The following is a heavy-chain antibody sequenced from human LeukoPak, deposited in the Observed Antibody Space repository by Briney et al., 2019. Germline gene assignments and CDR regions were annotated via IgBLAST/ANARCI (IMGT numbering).Heavy chain of an antibody. D-gene: IGHD3-10*01. CDR1: GGSISSSSYY. Sequence: PSETLSLTCTVSGGSISSSSYYWSCIRQPAGKGLEWIGRIYTSGSTNYNPSLNSRVTISIDTSKNQFSLSLSSVTAADTAVYYCARVSPSGVWDVWGQGTTVTVSS. J-gene: IGHJ6*02. CDR2: IYTSGST. V-gene: IGHV4-61*02. CDR3: ARVSPSGVWDV.